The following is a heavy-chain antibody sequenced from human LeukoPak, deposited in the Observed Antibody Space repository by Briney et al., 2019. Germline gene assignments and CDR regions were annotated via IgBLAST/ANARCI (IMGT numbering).Heavy chain of an antibody. V-gene: IGHV3-23*01. D-gene: IGHD2-15*01. CDR1: GFTFSTCY. CDR2: ISDSDSST. CDR3: AKQLGYCSDGSCYFES. J-gene: IGHJ4*02. Sequence: GGSLRLSRSASGFTFSTCYMHWVRQAPGKGLEWVSSISDSDSSTYDADSVNGPFTISRDHSKNTLYLQMHSLRAEDTAVYYCAKQLGYCSDGSCYFESWGQGTLVTVSS.